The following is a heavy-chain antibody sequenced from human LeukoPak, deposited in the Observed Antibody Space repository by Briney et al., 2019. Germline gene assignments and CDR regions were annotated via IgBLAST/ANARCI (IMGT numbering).Heavy chain of an antibody. CDR1: GFTFSSYG. CDR2: IRYDGSNK. J-gene: IGHJ4*02. CDR3: AKDLGDFWSGYGLDY. D-gene: IGHD3-3*01. Sequence: HPGGSLRLSCAASGFTFSSYGMHWARLPPGKGLEWEAFIRYDGSNKYYADSVKGRFTISRDNSKNTLYLQMNSLRAEDTAVYYCAKDLGDFWSGYGLDYWGQGTLVTVSS. V-gene: IGHV3-30*02.